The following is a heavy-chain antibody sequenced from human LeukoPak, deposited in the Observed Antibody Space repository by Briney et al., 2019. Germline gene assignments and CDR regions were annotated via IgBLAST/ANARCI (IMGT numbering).Heavy chain of an antibody. D-gene: IGHD3-22*01. CDR1: GFTFTSSA. CDR3: AALLHDSSGYYLPFDP. CDR2: IVVGSGNT. J-gene: IGHJ5*02. V-gene: IGHV1-58*01. Sequence: ASVNVSCKASGFTFTSSAVQWVRQARGQRLEWIGWIVVGSGNTNYAQKFQEGVTITRDMSTSTAYMELSSLRSEDTAVYYCAALLHDSSGYYLPFDPWGQGTLVTVSS.